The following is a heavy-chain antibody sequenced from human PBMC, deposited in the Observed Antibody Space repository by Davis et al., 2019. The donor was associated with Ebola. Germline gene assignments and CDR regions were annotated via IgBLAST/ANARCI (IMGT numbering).Heavy chain of an antibody. D-gene: IGHD3-22*01. V-gene: IGHV4-61*01. CDR1: GGSVSSGSYY. J-gene: IGHJ5*02. CDR2: INHSGST. Sequence: SETLSLTCTVSGGSVSSGSYYWSWIRQPPGKGLEWIGEINHSGSTNYNPSLKSRVTISVDTSKNQFSLKLSSVTAADTAVYYCARRSSGYYHGRFDPWGQGTLVTVSS. CDR3: ARRSSGYYHGRFDP.